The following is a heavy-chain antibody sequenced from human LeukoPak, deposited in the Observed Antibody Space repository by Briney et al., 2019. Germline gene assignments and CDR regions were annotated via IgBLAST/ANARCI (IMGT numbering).Heavy chain of an antibody. CDR2: INWNGGST. D-gene: IGHD3-22*01. CDR1: GFTFDDYG. V-gene: IGHV3-20*04. CDR3: ARDALYYYDSSGYYFDR. Sequence: PGGSLRLSCAASGFTFDDYGMSWVRQAPGKGLEWVSGINWNGGSTGYADSVKGRFTISRDNAKNSLYLQMNSLRVEDTALYYCARDALYYYDSSGYYFDRWGQGTLVTVSS. J-gene: IGHJ4*02.